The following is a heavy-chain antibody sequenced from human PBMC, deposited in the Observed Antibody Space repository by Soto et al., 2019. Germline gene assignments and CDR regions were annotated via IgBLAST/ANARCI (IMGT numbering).Heavy chain of an antibody. V-gene: IGHV1-2*04. CDR3: ARTTPYDILTGYPYDDYYYGMDV. CDR2: INPNSGGT. CDR1: GYTFTGYY. D-gene: IGHD3-9*01. J-gene: IGHJ6*04. Sequence: ASVKVSCKASGYTFTGYYMHWVRQAPGQGLEWMGWINPNSGGTNYAQKFQGWVTMTRDTSISTAYMELSRLRSDDTAVYYCARTTPYDILTGYPYDDYYYGMDVWGKGTTVTVS.